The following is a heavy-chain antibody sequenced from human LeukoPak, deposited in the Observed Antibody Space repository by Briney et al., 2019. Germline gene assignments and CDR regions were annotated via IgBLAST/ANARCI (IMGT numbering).Heavy chain of an antibody. Sequence: PGESLKISCKGSGYSFPSYWIAWVRQMPGKGLEWMGIIYPGDSDTRYSPSFQGQVTISADKSISTAYLQWSSLKASDTAMYYCARSSRDGYNYDAFDIWGQGTMVTVSS. V-gene: IGHV5-51*01. CDR1: GYSFPSYW. J-gene: IGHJ3*02. CDR3: ARSSRDGYNYDAFDI. CDR2: IYPGDSDT. D-gene: IGHD5-24*01.